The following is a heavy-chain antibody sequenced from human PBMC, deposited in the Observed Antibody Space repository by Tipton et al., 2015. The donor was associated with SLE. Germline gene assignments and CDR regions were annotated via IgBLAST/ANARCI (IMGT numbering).Heavy chain of an antibody. CDR3: ASGGFHYFDF. Sequence: QLVQSGAEVKKPGESLKISCETSGYTFTRYWIGWVRQAPGKGLEWVSSISSGTTYIYYADSVKGRFTISRDNDNNSLYLQMNSLRAEDTAVYYCASGGFHYFDFWGQGTLVTVSS. CDR1: GYTFTRYW. J-gene: IGHJ4*02. D-gene: IGHD2-15*01. CDR2: ISSGTTYI. V-gene: IGHV3-21*04.